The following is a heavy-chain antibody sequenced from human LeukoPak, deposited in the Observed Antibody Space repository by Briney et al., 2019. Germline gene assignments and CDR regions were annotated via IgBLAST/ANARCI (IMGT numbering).Heavy chain of an antibody. CDR1: GFTFSSYS. Sequence: GGSLRHSCAASGFTFSSYSMNWVRQAPGKRLEWISYISGTSSIIYYTPSVKGRFTISRDNGKYSLYLQMNSLRDDDTAVYFCARGTWDGDRTFDIWGQGAMVTVSS. V-gene: IGHV3-48*02. CDR2: ISGTSSII. D-gene: IGHD5-24*01. J-gene: IGHJ3*02. CDR3: ARGTWDGDRTFDI.